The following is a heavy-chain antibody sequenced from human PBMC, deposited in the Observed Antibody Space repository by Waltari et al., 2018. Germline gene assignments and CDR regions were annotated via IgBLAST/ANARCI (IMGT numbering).Heavy chain of an antibody. CDR3: ARSTVRAFDI. CDR1: GGSISGHY. D-gene: IGHD4-17*01. V-gene: IGHV4-59*11. CDR2: IYYSGST. Sequence: QVQLQESGPGLVKPSETLSLTCTVSGGSISGHYWSWIRQPPGKGLEWIGYIYYSGSTNYNPSLKSRVTISVDTSKNQFSLKLSSVTAADTAVYYCARSTVRAFDIWGQGTMVTVSS. J-gene: IGHJ3*02.